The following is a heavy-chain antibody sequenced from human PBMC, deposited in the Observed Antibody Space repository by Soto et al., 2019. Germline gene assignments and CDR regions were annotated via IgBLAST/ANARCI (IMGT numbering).Heavy chain of an antibody. J-gene: IGHJ4*02. V-gene: IGHV3-48*02. CDR1: GFTFSTYT. Sequence: EVHLVESGGGLVQPGGGSLRLSCAASGFTFSTYTMNWVRQAPGKGLEWVSCISPSSTSIFYADSVKGRFTISRDNAKSSLYLQMNSLRDEDTAVYYCATNSGAQSYWGLGTLVTVSS. CDR3: ATNSGAQSY. CDR2: ISPSSTSI. D-gene: IGHD6-25*01.